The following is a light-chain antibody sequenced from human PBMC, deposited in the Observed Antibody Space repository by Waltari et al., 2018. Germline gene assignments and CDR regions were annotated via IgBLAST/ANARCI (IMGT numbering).Light chain of an antibody. CDR3: CSYAGSYTPWV. CDR2: DVD. CDR1: SSAVGGLNY. J-gene: IGLJ3*02. V-gene: IGLV2-11*01. Sequence: QSALTQPRSVSGSPGQSVTISCTGTSSAVGGLNYFPWYQQHPGKAPKLRIYDVDTPPSGVPDRFSGSKSGNTASLTVSGLQAEDEADYYCCSYAGSYTPWVFGGGTELTVL.